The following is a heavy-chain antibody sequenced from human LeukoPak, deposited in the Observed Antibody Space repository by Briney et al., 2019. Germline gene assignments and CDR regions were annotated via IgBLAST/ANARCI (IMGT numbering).Heavy chain of an antibody. D-gene: IGHD3-3*01. J-gene: IGHJ4*02. CDR2: IKEDGSEK. Sequence: PGGSLRLSCAASGFTFSSYRMSWVRQAPGKGLEWVANIKEDGSEKHYVDSVKGRFTISRDNAKNSLYLLMNSLRAEDTAVYYCARGVRTHRSWGQGTLVTVSS. CDR3: ARGVRTHRS. CDR1: GFTFSSYR. V-gene: IGHV3-7*01.